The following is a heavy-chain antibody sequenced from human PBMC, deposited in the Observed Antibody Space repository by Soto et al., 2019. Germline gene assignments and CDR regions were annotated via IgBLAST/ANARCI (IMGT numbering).Heavy chain of an antibody. J-gene: IGHJ6*02. CDR2: INSDGSST. CDR1: GFTFSSYW. Sequence: PGGSLRLSCAASGFTFSSYWMHWVRQAPGKGLVWVSRINSDGSSTSYADSVKGRFTISRDNAKNTLYLQMNSLRAEDTAVYYCARPPRVATTELYYYYYGMDVWGQGTTVTVSS. CDR3: ARPPRVATTELYYYYYGMDV. V-gene: IGHV3-74*01. D-gene: IGHD5-12*01.